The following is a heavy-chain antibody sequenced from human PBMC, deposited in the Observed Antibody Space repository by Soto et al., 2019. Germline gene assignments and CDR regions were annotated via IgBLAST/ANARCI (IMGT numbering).Heavy chain of an antibody. Sequence: QVQLVQSGAEVKKPGASVKVSCKASGYTFTGYYMHWVRQAPGQGLEWMGWINPNSGGTNYAQKFQGSVTMTRDTSISTAYMELSRLRSDDTAVYYCARDMVVAAPVGWFDPWGQGTLVTVSS. CDR3: ARDMVVAAPVGWFDP. CDR2: INPNSGGT. CDR1: GYTFTGYY. V-gene: IGHV1-2*02. J-gene: IGHJ5*02. D-gene: IGHD2-15*01.